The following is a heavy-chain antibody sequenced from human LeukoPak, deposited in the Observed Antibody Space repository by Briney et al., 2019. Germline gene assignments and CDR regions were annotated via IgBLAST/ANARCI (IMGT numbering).Heavy chain of an antibody. CDR1: GGSISSYY. Sequence: SETLSLTCTVSGGSISSYYWSWIRQPPGKGLESLGYIYYSGSTNYNPSLKSRVTISVDTSKNQFSLKLSSVTAADTAVYYCARVGDYDSSGYPHDYWGQGTLVTVSS. CDR3: ARVGDYDSSGYPHDY. CDR2: IYYSGST. V-gene: IGHV4-59*01. D-gene: IGHD3-22*01. J-gene: IGHJ4*02.